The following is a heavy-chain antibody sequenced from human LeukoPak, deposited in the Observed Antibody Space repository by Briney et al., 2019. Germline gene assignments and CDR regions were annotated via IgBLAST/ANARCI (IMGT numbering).Heavy chain of an antibody. Sequence: GGALRLSCEASGFTFSRHGMHWVRQAPGKGLEWVAFMRYDGSNRYFADSVKGRFTISRDNSINTLYLQMNSLRGEDTAVYYCAKTAPRSIQVWDYWGQGTLVTVSS. CDR2: MRYDGSNR. D-gene: IGHD5-18*01. J-gene: IGHJ4*02. CDR3: AKTAPRSIQVWDY. V-gene: IGHV3-30*02. CDR1: GFTFSRHG.